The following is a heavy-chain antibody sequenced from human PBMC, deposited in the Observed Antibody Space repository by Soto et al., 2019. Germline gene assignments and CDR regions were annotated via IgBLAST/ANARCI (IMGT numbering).Heavy chain of an antibody. V-gene: IGHV3-66*01. Sequence: EVQLVASGGGLVQPGGSMRLSCAASGLTVSSNYMTWVRQAPGKGLEWVSVIYAGGSTYYADSVKGRFNISRDNSKNTLSLQMNGLGAEDTAVYYCATMGGDYDFDYWGQRTLVTVSS. CDR2: IYAGGST. D-gene: IGHD4-17*01. J-gene: IGHJ4*02. CDR3: ATMGGDYDFDY. CDR1: GLTVSSNY.